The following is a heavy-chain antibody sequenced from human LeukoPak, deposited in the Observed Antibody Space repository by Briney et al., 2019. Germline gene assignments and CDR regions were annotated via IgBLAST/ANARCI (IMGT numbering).Heavy chain of an antibody. D-gene: IGHD5-18*01. CDR3: ARDLAYSRLDY. CDR1: GFTFSSYG. CDR2: INPDGNKK. J-gene: IGHJ4*02. Sequence: GRSLRLSCAASGFTFSSYGMHWVRQAPGKGLEWAASINPDGNKKYSADSVKGRFTISRDNAENSLYLQMNSLRVEDTAFYYCARDLAYSRLDYWGQGMLVTVSS. V-gene: IGHV3-7*01.